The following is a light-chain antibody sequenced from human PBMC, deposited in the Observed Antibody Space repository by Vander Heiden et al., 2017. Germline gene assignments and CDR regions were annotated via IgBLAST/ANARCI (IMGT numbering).Light chain of an antibody. CDR2: AAS. J-gene: IGKJ2*01. CDR3: QQYYSFPHP. Sequence: VIGMTQSPSLLSASLGDRVTISCRMSQGICCYLAWYQQKPGKAPELLIYAASTWQSGVPSRFSGSGSGTDFTLTISCLQSEDFATYYCQQYYSFPHPFGQGTKLEIK. CDR1: QGICCY. V-gene: IGKV1D-8*01.